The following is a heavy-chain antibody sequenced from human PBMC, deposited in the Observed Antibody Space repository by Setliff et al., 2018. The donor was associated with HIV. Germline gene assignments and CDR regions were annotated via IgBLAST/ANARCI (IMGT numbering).Heavy chain of an antibody. V-gene: IGHV4-61*10. D-gene: IGHD3-10*01. CDR1: GGSLDSGSYH. Sequence: SETLSLTCTVSGGSLDSGSYHWSWIRQPAGKGLEWFGHISTSGNTYYNPSLKSRVTISVDTSKNQFSLKLSSVTAADTAVYYCARDRRGYYYGSGSCYMDVWGTGTTVTVSS. CDR3: ARDRRGYYYGSGSCYMDV. J-gene: IGHJ6*03. CDR2: ISTSGNT.